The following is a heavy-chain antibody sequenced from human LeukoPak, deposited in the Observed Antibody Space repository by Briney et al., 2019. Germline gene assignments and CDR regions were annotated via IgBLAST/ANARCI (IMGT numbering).Heavy chain of an antibody. CDR2: YHDGGST. CDR3: AREDYYDSLAFDI. Sequence: PSETLSLTCTVSGGSISSSSYYWSWIRQPPGKGLEWIVFYHDGGSTVYNPSFKSRVTISVDTSKNQVYLKLSSVTAADTAVYYCAREDYYDSLAFDIWGQGTMVTVSS. V-gene: IGHV4-61*01. CDR1: GGSISSSSYY. D-gene: IGHD3-22*01. J-gene: IGHJ3*02.